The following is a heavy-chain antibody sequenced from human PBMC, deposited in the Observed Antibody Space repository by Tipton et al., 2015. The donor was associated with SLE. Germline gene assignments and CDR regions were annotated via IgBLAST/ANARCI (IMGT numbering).Heavy chain of an antibody. D-gene: IGHD5-24*01. CDR3: ARLEGDGYKWYFDY. Sequence: GLVKPSETLSLTCAVSGVSISSGSYYWTWIRQPAGKGLEWIGRIYSKGSTNSNPSLKSRVTISLDTPKNQFSLKLTSVTAADTAVYYCARLEGDGYKWYFDYWGQGTLVTVST. J-gene: IGHJ4*02. V-gene: IGHV4-61*02. CDR1: GVSISSGSYY. CDR2: IYSKGST.